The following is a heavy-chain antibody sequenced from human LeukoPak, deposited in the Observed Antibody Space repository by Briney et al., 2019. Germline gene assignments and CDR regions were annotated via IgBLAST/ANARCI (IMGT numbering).Heavy chain of an antibody. CDR1: GGSFSGYY. J-gene: IGHJ4*02. V-gene: IGHV4-34*01. CDR3: ARLGTRGFGY. D-gene: IGHD3-10*01. Sequence: MTSETLSLTCAVYGGSFSGYYWSWIRQPPGKGLEWIGEINHSGSTNYNPSLKSRVTISVDTSKNQFSLKLSSVTAADTAVYYCARLGTRGFGYWGQGTLVTVSS. CDR2: INHSGST.